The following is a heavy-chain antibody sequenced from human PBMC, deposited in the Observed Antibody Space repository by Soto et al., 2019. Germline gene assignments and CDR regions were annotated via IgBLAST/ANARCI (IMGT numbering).Heavy chain of an antibody. Sequence: PGGSLRLSCAASGFTFSSYAMSWVRQAPGKGLEWVSAISGSGGSTYYADSLKGRFTISRDNSKNTLYLQMNSLRAEDTAVYYCAKVASYYYASSGSMPFDYWGQGTLVTVSS. V-gene: IGHV3-23*01. CDR3: AKVASYYYASSGSMPFDY. CDR1: GFTFSSYA. CDR2: ISGSGGST. D-gene: IGHD3-22*01. J-gene: IGHJ4*02.